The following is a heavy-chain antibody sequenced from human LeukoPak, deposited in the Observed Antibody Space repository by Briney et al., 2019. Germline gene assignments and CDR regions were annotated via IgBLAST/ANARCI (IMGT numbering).Heavy chain of an antibody. V-gene: IGHV5-51*01. Sequence: GESLKIPCKGSGYSFTTYWVVWVRQVPGKGLEWMGIIYPGDSDTRYSPSFQGQVTISADRSINTAYLQWTSLTASDTAMYYCARQDHGSYDYWGQGTLVTVSS. CDR2: IYPGDSDT. D-gene: IGHD3-10*01. J-gene: IGHJ4*02. CDR3: ARQDHGSYDY. CDR1: GYSFTTYW.